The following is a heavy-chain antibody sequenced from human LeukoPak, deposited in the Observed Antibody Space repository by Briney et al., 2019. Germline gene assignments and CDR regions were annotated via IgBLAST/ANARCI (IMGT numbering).Heavy chain of an antibody. CDR1: GYTFTGYY. CDR2: IIPIFGTA. Sequence: WASVKVSCKASGYTFTGYYMHWVRQAPGQGLEWMGGIIPIFGTANYAQKFQGRVTITADKSTSTAYMELSSLRSEDTAVYYCARYIRVVNDYYYYMDVWGKGTTVTVSS. CDR3: ARYIRVVNDYYYYMDV. V-gene: IGHV1-69*06. D-gene: IGHD3-22*01. J-gene: IGHJ6*03.